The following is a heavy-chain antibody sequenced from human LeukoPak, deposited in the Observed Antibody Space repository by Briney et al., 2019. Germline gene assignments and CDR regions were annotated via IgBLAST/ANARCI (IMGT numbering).Heavy chain of an antibody. Sequence: GGSLRLSCAASGFTFTTSWMHWVRQAPGKGLEWLANIKQDGSARNYVDSVKGRFTISSDNSKNTVYLQMNSLKDEDTAVYYCARDAETSLANWGQGTLVTVSS. V-gene: IGHV3-7*01. CDR1: GFTFTTSW. CDR3: ARDAETSLAN. D-gene: IGHD5-24*01. CDR2: IKQDGSAR. J-gene: IGHJ4*02.